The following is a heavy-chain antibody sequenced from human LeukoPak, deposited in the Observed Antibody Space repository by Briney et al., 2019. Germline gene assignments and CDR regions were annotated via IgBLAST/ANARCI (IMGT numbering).Heavy chain of an antibody. D-gene: IGHD3-3*01. J-gene: IGHJ4*02. Sequence: SETLSLTCTVSGGSISSYYWSWIRQPPGKGLEWIGYIYYSGSTNYNPSLKSRVTISVDTSKNQFSLKLSSVTAADTAVYYCARLAYDFWSGYFDYWGQGTLVTVSS. V-gene: IGHV4-59*01. CDR3: ARLAYDFWSGYFDY. CDR2: IYYSGST. CDR1: GGSISSYY.